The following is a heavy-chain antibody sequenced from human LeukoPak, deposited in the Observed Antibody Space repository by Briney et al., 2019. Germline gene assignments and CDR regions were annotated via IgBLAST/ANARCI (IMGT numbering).Heavy chain of an antibody. CDR3: ARGNTMVRGVISGMDV. CDR2: ISGSGGST. D-gene: IGHD3-10*01. Sequence: GGSLRLSCAASGFTFSSYAMSWVRQAPGKGLEWVSAISGSGGSTYYADSVKGRFTISRDNSKNTLYLQMNSLRAEDTAVYYCARGNTMVRGVISGMDVWGQGTTVTVSS. J-gene: IGHJ6*02. V-gene: IGHV3-23*01. CDR1: GFTFSSYA.